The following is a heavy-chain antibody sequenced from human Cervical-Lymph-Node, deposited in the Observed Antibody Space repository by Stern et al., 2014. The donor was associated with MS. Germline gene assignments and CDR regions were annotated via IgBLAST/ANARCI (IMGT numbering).Heavy chain of an antibody. CDR1: GFTFSNYG. V-gene: IGHV3-33*01. J-gene: IGHJ4*02. CDR2: IWYDGNKK. Sequence: VQLVESGGGVVQPGRSLRLSCAASGFTFSNYGMHWVRQAPGKGLEWLAVIWYDGNKKYYADSVKGRFTISRDNSKNTLFLQMSSLTAEDTALYYCARGNGNYEGMGYWGQGPLVTVSS. D-gene: IGHD1-7*01. CDR3: ARGNGNYEGMGY.